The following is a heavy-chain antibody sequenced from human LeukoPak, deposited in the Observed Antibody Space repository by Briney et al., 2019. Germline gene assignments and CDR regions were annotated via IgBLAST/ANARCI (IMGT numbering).Heavy chain of an antibody. J-gene: IGHJ4*02. CDR3: ARGPLPDY. V-gene: IGHV3-9*01. CDR2: ISWNSGSI. Sequence: GRSLRLSCAASGFTFDDYAMHWVRQAPGKGLEWVSGISWNSGSIGYADSVKGRFTISRDNAKNSLYLQMNSLRAEDTAVYYCARGPLPDYWGQGTLVTVSS. CDR1: GFTFDDYA.